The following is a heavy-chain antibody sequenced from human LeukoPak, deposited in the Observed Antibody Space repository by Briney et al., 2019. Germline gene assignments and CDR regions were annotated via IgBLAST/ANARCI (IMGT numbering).Heavy chain of an antibody. J-gene: IGHJ6*02. V-gene: IGHV3-72*01. Sequence: GGSLRLSCAASGFTFSDHYMDWVRQAPGKGLEWVGRIRKKSNSYTTDYAASVKGRFTVSRDDSKKSLFLQMNSLKTEDTAVYYCTTETPNYYYYGMDVWGQGTTVTVSS. CDR3: TTETPNYYYYGMDV. CDR1: GFTFSDHY. CDR2: IRKKSNSYTT.